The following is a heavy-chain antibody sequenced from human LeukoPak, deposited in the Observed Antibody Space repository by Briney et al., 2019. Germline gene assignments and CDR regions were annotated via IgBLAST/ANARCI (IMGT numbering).Heavy chain of an antibody. J-gene: IGHJ4*02. CDR3: ARDLKGVSRRVINSAYGYDY. D-gene: IGHD3-10*01. Sequence: ASVKVSCKASGYTFTGYYMHWVRQAPGQGLEWMGWINPNSGGTNYAQKFQGRVTMTRDTSISTAYMELSRLRSDDTAVYYCARDLKGVSRRVINSAYGYDYWGQGTLVTVSS. V-gene: IGHV1-2*02. CDR2: INPNSGGT. CDR1: GYTFTGYY.